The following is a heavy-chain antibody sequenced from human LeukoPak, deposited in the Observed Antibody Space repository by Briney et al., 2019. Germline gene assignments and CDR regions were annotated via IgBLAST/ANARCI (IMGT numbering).Heavy chain of an antibody. J-gene: IGHJ6*02. V-gene: IGHV1-69*04. CDR2: IIPILGIA. Sequence: SVKVSCKASGGTFSSYAISWVRQAPGQGLEWMGRIIPILGIANYAQKFQGRVTITADKSTSTAYMELSSLRSEDTAVYYCARPETYYYDSSGYYGPYYYGMAVWGQGTTVTVSS. D-gene: IGHD3-22*01. CDR3: ARPETYYYDSSGYYGPYYYGMAV. CDR1: GGTFSSYA.